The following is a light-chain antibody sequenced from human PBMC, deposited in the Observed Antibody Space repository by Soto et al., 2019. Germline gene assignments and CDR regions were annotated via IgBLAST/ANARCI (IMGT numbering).Light chain of an antibody. J-gene: IGLJ3*02. CDR1: SNDVGGYNY. CDR3: TSYTSVSTVV. V-gene: IGLV2-14*01. Sequence: QSALTQPVSVSGSPGQSITISCTGTSNDVGGYNYVSWYQQHPGKAPKLLIYDVTTRPSGVSSRFSGSKSGNTASLTISGLQTEDEAEYYCTSYTSVSTVVFGGGTKLTVL. CDR2: DVT.